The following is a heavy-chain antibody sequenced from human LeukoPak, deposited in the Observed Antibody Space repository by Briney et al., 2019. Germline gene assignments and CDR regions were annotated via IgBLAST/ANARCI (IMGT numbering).Heavy chain of an antibody. D-gene: IGHD3-22*01. V-gene: IGHV3-21*01. CDR3: ARGDTGYYDSSRYLSW. J-gene: IGHJ4*02. CDR1: GFTFSSYS. Sequence: PGGSLRLSCAASGFTFSSYSMSWVRQAPGKGLEWVSSISSSSSYIYYADSVKGRFTISRDNAKNSLYLQMNSLRAEDTAVYYCARGDTGYYDSSRYLSWWGQGTLVTVCS. CDR2: ISSSSSYI.